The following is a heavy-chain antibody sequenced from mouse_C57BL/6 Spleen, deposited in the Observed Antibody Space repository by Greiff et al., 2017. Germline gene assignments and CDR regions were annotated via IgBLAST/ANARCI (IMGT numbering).Heavy chain of an antibody. Sequence: QVQLKQPGAELVMPGASVKLSCKASGYTFTSYWMHWVKQRPGQGLEWIGEIDPSDSYTNYNQKFKGKSTLTVDKSSSTAYMQLSSLTSEDSAVYYCASYYDYDVGFAYWGQGTLVTVSA. CDR1: GYTFTSYW. CDR2: IDPSDSYT. V-gene: IGHV1-69*01. D-gene: IGHD2-4*01. J-gene: IGHJ3*01. CDR3: ASYYDYDVGFAY.